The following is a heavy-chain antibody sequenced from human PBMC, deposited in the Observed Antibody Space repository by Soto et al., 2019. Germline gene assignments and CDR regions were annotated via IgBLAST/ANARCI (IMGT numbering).Heavy chain of an antibody. V-gene: IGHV1-2*02. J-gene: IGHJ5*02. Sequence: XSVKVSCKASGYTFTCYYMHWVRQAPGQGLEWMGWINPNSGGTNYAQKFQGRVTMTRDTSISTAYMELSRLRSDDTAVYYCARDEQLVLSGWFDHWGQGTLATVSS. D-gene: IGHD6-13*01. CDR3: ARDEQLVLSGWFDH. CDR1: GYTFTCYY. CDR2: INPNSGGT.